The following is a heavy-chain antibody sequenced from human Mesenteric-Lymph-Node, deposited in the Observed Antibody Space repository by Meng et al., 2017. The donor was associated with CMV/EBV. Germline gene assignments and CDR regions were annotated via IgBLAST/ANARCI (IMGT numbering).Heavy chain of an antibody. V-gene: IGHV3-21*04. D-gene: IGHD6-19*01. CDR1: GFTFSRHS. CDR3: AKAPYNSGWYYFDY. Sequence: GESLKISCAASGFTFSRHSMNWVRQAPGKGLEWVSSISSSSSYIYYADSVKGRFTISRDNAKNSLYLQMNSLRAEDTALYYCAKAPYNSGWYYFDYWGQGTLVTVSS. CDR2: ISSSSSYI. J-gene: IGHJ4*02.